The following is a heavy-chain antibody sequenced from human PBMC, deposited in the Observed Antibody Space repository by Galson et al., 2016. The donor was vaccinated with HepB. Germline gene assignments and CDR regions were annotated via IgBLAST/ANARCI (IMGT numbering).Heavy chain of an antibody. V-gene: IGHV1-69*13. Sequence: SVKVSCKASGGSFRADVFSWVRQAPGQGLEWMGGIIPTFDSTTYAQKFQGRVTLTADESTTTVYMELRSLRSDDTAVYYCATEESSCLGDVFDVWGQGTMVIVSS. J-gene: IGHJ3*01. D-gene: IGHD6-13*01. CDR2: IIPTFDST. CDR1: GGSFRADV. CDR3: ATEESSCLGDVFDV.